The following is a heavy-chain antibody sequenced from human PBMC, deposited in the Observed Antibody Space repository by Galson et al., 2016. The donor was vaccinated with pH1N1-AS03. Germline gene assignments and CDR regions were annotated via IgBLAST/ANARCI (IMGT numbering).Heavy chain of an antibody. J-gene: IGHJ4*02. CDR2: IFHSGSP. Sequence: SETLSLTCAVSGYSISSAYSISSAYYWGWIRQTPGKGLEWIGTIFHSGSPFYNPSLKNRVTISVDTPKNQFSLKLFSVTAADTAVYYCARLKINDILSGYLYDSWGQGTLVTVSS. CDR3: ARLKINDILSGYLYDS. V-gene: IGHV4-38-2*01. CDR1: GYSISSAYSISSAYY. D-gene: IGHD3-9*01.